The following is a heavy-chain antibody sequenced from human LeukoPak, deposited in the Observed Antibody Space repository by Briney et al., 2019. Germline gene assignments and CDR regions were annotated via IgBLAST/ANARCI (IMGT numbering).Heavy chain of an antibody. Sequence: GGSLRLSCAASGFTFSSYSMNWVRQAPGKGLEWVSSISSSSYIYYADSVKGRFTISRDNAKNSLYLQMNSLRAEDTAVYYCARAAAGTGYYYYGMDVWGQGTTVTVSS. V-gene: IGHV3-21*01. CDR2: ISSSSYI. CDR3: ARAAAGTGYYYYGMDV. J-gene: IGHJ6*02. D-gene: IGHD6-13*01. CDR1: GFTFSSYS.